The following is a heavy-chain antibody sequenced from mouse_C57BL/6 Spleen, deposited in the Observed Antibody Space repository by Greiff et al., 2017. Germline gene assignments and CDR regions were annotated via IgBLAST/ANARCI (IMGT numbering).Heavy chain of an antibody. J-gene: IGHJ4*01. V-gene: IGHV5-17*01. Sequence: EVKLVASGGGLVKPGGSLKLSCAASGFTFSDYGMHWVRQAPETGLEWVAYISSGSSTIYYADTVKGRFTISRDNAKNTLFLQMTSLRSEDTAMYYCARGRQGAMDYWGQGTSVTVSS. CDR3: ARGRQGAMDY. CDR1: GFTFSDYG. CDR2: ISSGSSTI.